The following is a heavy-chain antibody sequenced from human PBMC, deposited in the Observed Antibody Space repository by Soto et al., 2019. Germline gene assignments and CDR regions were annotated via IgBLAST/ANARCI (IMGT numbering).Heavy chain of an antibody. CDR1: GFTFSNYW. CDR3: VRAGNSVTYPDKFDP. D-gene: IGHD1-26*01. CDR2: VKTDGTIT. V-gene: IGHV3-74*01. J-gene: IGHJ5*02. Sequence: EVQLVESGGDLVQPGGSLRLSCAASGFTFSNYWMHWVRQAPGKGLVWVSRVKTDGTITDYAGSVKGRFTFSRDNANITVYLQMNSPRVEDTACHHSVRAGNSVTYPDKFDPWGQGTLVTVSS.